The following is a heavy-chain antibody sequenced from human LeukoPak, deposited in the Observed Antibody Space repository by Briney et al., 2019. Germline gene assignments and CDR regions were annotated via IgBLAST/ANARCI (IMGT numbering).Heavy chain of an antibody. CDR2: ISAYNGNT. Sequence: ASVKVSCKASGYTFTSYGISWVRQAPGQGLEWMGWISAYNGNTNYAQKLQGRVTMTTDTSTGTAYMELRSLRSDDTAVYYCARGMSSTSLETPGYYYYMDVWGKGTTVTVSS. CDR1: GYTFTSYG. D-gene: IGHD2-2*01. CDR3: ARGMSSTSLETPGYYYYMDV. J-gene: IGHJ6*03. V-gene: IGHV1-18*01.